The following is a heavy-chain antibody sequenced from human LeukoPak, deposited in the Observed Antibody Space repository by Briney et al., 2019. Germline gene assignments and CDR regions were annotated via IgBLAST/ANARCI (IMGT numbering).Heavy chain of an antibody. J-gene: IGHJ5*02. Sequence: ASVKVSCKASGYTFTSYGISWVRQAPGQGLEWMGWISAYNGNTNYAQKLQGRVTMTTDTSTSTAYMELRSLRSDGTAVYYCARGGRVRDYYGSGRPRRGDWFDPWGQGTLVTVSS. CDR2: ISAYNGNT. D-gene: IGHD3-10*01. CDR3: ARGGRVRDYYGSGRPRRGDWFDP. CDR1: GYTFTSYG. V-gene: IGHV1-18*01.